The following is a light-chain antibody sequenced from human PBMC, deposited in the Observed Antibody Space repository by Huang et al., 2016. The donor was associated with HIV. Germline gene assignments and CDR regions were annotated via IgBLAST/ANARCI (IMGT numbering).Light chain of an antibody. J-gene: IGKJ3*01. V-gene: IGKV1-39*01. CDR3: QQSSSPPPT. Sequence: DIQMTQSPSSLSASVGDRVTITCRAPQIVTKYLNWYQQKQGKAPQLRIYGSSSLQTGVPSRFSGSGSGTDFTLTISSLQPEDFATYYCQQSSSPPPTFGPGTKVDIK. CDR2: GSS. CDR1: QIVTKY.